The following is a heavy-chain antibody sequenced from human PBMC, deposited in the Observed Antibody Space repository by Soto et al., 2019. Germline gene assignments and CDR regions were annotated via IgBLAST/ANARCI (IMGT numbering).Heavy chain of an antibody. V-gene: IGHV4-59*01. D-gene: IGHD5-18*01. J-gene: IGHJ5*02. CDR1: GGYISNYY. Sequence: SETQSLTCTVSGGYISNYYWSWIRQPPGRGLEWIGHIFYSGSTNYNPALKSRVTISVDTSKSQFSLKLSSVTAADTAVYYCAKDSGYNYGYFRWFDPWGQGTLVTVSS. CDR3: AKDSGYNYGYFRWFDP. CDR2: IFYSGST.